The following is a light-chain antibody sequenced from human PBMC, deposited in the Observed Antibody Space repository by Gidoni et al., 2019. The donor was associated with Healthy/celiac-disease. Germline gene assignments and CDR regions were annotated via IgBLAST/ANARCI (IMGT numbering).Light chain of an antibody. CDR1: QSISSY. CDR2: AAS. V-gene: IGKV1-39*01. Sequence: DMQMTQSPSSLSASVGARVTITCRASQSISSYLNWYQKKPGKAPKLLFYAASSLQSGGPSRFSGSGSGTDFTLTISSLQPEDFATYYCQQSYSTLLITFGQGTRLEIK. CDR3: QQSYSTLLIT. J-gene: IGKJ5*01.